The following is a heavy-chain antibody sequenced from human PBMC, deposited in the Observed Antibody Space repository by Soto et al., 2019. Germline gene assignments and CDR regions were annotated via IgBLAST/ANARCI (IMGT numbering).Heavy chain of an antibody. Sequence: QVQLVASGGGVLQPGRSLRLSCETSGFTFSNYGMHWVRQAPGKGLEWVAVIWNDGTSRYYADSVKGRFNISRDNSKNTLFLQINNLRAEDTAVYYCARPDIVAAIGGALDCWGQGTLVTVSS. D-gene: IGHD5-12*01. V-gene: IGHV3-33*01. CDR2: IWNDGTSR. CDR1: GFTFSNYG. J-gene: IGHJ4*02. CDR3: ARPDIVAAIGGALDC.